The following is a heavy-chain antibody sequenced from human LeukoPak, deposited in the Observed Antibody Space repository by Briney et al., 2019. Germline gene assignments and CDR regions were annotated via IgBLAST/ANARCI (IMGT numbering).Heavy chain of an antibody. CDR3: AKSAGSKNAFDI. CDR1: GASITTYY. CDR2: IYHAGGA. J-gene: IGHJ3*02. V-gene: IGHV4-59*01. Sequence: PSETLSLTCIVSGASITTYYWSWFRPPPGKGPEWIGNIYHAGGANYNPSLKSRVTISVDTSKNQFSLRLTSVTAADTAIYYCAKSAGSKNAFDIWGQGTMVTVSS.